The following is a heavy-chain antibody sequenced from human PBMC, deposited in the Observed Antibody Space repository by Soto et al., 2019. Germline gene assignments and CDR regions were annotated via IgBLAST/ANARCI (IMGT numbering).Heavy chain of an antibody. V-gene: IGHV3-21*01. J-gene: IGHJ6*02. CDR2: ISSSNSYI. D-gene: IGHD3-16*02. CDR3: ARERVTFGGVIASKGMDV. Sequence: PGGSLRLSCAASGFTFSSYSMNWVRQAPGKGLEWVSSISSSNSYIYYADSVKGRFTISRDNAKNSLYLQMNSLRAEDTAVYYCARERVTFGGVIASKGMDVWGQGTTVTVSS. CDR1: GFTFSSYS.